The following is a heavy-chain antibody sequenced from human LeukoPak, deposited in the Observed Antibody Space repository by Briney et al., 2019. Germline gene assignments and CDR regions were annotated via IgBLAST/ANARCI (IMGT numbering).Heavy chain of an antibody. J-gene: IGHJ4*02. CDR2: VHLDGRT. D-gene: IGHD5-12*01. V-gene: IGHV4-4*02. CDR3: ARGLVDTGRSRFDY. CDR1: GGSVTSTNW. Sequence: SETLSLTCGVSGGSVTSTNWWTWVRQPPGKGLEWIGEVHLDGRTNYNPSLKSRVTISLDGPKNQLSLKMTSVTAADTAVYYCARGLVDTGRSRFDYWGQGTLVTVSS.